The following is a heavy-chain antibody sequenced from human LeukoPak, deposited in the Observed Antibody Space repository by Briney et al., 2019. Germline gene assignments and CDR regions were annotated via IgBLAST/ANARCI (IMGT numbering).Heavy chain of an antibody. CDR1: GGSISSDYF. CDR3: ARSRDYYYYFGLDV. V-gene: IGHV4-39*01. Sequence: SETLSLTCIVSGGSISSDYFWGWIRRPPGKGLEWIGNLHYSGSTSYNPSLKSRVTISVDTSKNQFSLKLSSVTAADTAVYYCARSRDYYYYFGLDVWGQGTTVTVSS. J-gene: IGHJ6*02. CDR2: LHYSGST.